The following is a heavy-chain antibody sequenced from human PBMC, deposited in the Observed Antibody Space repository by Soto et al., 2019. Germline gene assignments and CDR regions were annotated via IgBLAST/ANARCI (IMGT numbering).Heavy chain of an antibody. J-gene: IGHJ4*02. D-gene: IGHD3-10*01. V-gene: IGHV1-8*01. CDR2: MNPNSGNT. CDR3: ASGVTMVRGAPPGY. CDR1: GYTFTSYD. Sequence: ASVKVSCKASGYTFTSYDINWVRQATGQGLEWMGWMNPNSGNTGYAQKFQGRVTMTRNTSISTGYMELSSLRSEDTAVYYCASGVTMVRGAPPGYWGQGTLVTVSS.